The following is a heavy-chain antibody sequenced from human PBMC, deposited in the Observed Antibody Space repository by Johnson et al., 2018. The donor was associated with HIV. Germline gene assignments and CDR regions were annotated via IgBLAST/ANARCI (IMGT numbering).Heavy chain of an antibody. CDR2: IKRDGSET. CDR1: GFNFTYYW. CDR3: AKDLPRIRIPTKDDAFDI. D-gene: IGHD1-26*01. J-gene: IGHJ3*02. V-gene: IGHV3-7*01. Sequence: VQLVESGGNLVQPGGALRLSCAASGFNFTYYWMSWVRQAPGKGLEWVANIKRDGSETYYADSVKGRFTISRDNSKNTLYLQMNSLRAEDTAVYYCAKDLPRIRIPTKDDAFDIWGQGTMVTVSS.